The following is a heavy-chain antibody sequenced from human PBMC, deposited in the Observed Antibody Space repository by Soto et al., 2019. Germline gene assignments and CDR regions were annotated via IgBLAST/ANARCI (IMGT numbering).Heavy chain of an antibody. D-gene: IGHD6-19*01. CDR3: ERGPSFNFYSSGPDAFDI. J-gene: IGHJ3*02. Sequence: ASVKGSCKASGGTFSSDTISWVRQAPGQGLEWMGRMNPNSGNTDYAQKFQGRVTMTRNTSTSTAYMELSSLRSEDTAVYYCERGPSFNFYSSGPDAFDIWGQGTMVTVSS. V-gene: IGHV1-8*02. CDR2: MNPNSGNT. CDR1: GGTFSSDT.